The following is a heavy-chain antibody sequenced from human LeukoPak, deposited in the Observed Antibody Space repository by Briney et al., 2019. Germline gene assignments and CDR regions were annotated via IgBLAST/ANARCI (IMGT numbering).Heavy chain of an antibody. J-gene: IGHJ4*02. CDR3: ASYGGIVLMVYAPETVDY. Sequence: PGGSLRLSCAASGFTFNTYTMNWVRQAPGKGLEWVSYISGSSGIIDYADSVRGRFTISRDNAKNSLYLQMNSLRAEDTAVYYCASYGGIVLMVYAPETVDYWGQGTLVTVSS. CDR2: ISGSSGII. V-gene: IGHV3-48*01. CDR1: GFTFNTYT. D-gene: IGHD2-8*01.